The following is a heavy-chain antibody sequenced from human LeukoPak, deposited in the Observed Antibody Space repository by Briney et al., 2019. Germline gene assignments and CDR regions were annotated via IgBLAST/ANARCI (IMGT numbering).Heavy chain of an antibody. CDR3: AVYYYGSGSYYNYYFDY. CDR2: IIPIFGTA. Sequence: SSVKVSCKASGGTFSSYAISWVRQAPGQGLEWMGGIIPIFGTANYAQKFQGRVTITADESTSTAYMELSSLRSEDTAVYCSAVYYYGSGSYYNYYFDYWGQGTLVTVSS. V-gene: IGHV1-69*01. J-gene: IGHJ4*02. CDR1: GGTFSSYA. D-gene: IGHD3-10*01.